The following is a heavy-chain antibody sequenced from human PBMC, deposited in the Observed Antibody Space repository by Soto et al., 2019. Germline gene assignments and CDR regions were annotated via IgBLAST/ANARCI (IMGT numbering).Heavy chain of an antibody. J-gene: IGHJ6*02. Sequence: SETLSLTCAVYGGSFSGYYWSWIRQPPGKGLEWIGEINHSGSTNYNPSLKSRVTISVDTSKNQFSLKLSSVTAADTAVYYCARLETGDQHYYYGMDVWGQGTTVTVSS. CDR2: INHSGST. CDR1: GGSFSGYY. V-gene: IGHV4-34*01. CDR3: ARLETGDQHYYYGMDV. D-gene: IGHD7-27*01.